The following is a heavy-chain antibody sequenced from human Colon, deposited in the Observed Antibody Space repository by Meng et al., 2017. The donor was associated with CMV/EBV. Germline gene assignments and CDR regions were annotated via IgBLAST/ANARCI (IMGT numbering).Heavy chain of an antibody. CDR1: GYTFTANH. CDR2: IYPQDGGT. D-gene: IGHD6-13*01. Sequence: QVQLVQSWTEVKKPAASMKGSCNTSGYTFTANHWHWVRQAPGQGLEWMGWIYPQDGGTDFSQKFQDRVTLTRDTSITTAYMELSGLTSDDTAIYYCVRESWYFDFWGEETLVTVSS. CDR3: VRESWYFDF. V-gene: IGHV1-2*02. J-gene: IGHJ4*02.